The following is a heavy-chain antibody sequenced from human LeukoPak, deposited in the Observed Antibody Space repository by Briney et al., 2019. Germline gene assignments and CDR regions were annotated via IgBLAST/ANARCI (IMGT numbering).Heavy chain of an antibody. CDR1: GGSFSGYY. V-gene: IGHV4-34*01. CDR2: INHSGST. Sequence: PSETLSLTCAVYGGSFSGYYWSWIRQPPGKGLEWIGEINHSGSTNYNPSLKSRVTISVDTSKNQFSLKLSSVTAADTAVYYCARGWFRYYDILTDPPVFEYWGQGTLVTVSS. J-gene: IGHJ4*02. D-gene: IGHD3-9*01. CDR3: ARGWFRYYDILTDPPVFEY.